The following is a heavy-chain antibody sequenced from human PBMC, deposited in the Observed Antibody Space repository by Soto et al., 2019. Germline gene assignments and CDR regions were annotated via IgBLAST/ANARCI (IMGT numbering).Heavy chain of an antibody. D-gene: IGHD3-10*01. CDR2: IYNSGST. CDR3: ARARITMVREVIKYNMDV. Sequence: LSLTCTVSGGSISSYYWSWIRRPPGKGLEWIGYIYNSGSTHSNPSLQSRVTISVDTSKNQFSLKLSSVTAADTGIYYCARARITMVREVIKYNMDVWGQGTTVTVSS. CDR1: GGSISSYY. V-gene: IGHV4-59*01. J-gene: IGHJ6*02.